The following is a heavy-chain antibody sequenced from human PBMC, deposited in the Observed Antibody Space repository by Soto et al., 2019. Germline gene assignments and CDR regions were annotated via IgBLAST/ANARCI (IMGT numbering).Heavy chain of an antibody. CDR2: IYYIGST. CDR1: GGSISSSSYY. Sequence: KPSQTLSLTCTFSGGSISSSSYYWGWIRQPPGKGLEWIGSIYYIGSTYYNPSLKSRVTISVDTSKNQFSLKLSSVTAADTAVYYCARDAIAAVRGVNSRFDPWGQGTLVTVSS. D-gene: IGHD3-10*01. J-gene: IGHJ5*02. CDR3: ARDAIAAVRGVNSRFDP. V-gene: IGHV4-39*02.